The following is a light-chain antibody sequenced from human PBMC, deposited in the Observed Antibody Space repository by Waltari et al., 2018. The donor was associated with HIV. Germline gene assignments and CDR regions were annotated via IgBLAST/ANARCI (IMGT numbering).Light chain of an antibody. CDR3: QSYDKSLSGSV. CDR1: NSNIGAGYD. Sequence: QSVLTQPPSVSGAPGQRVTISCTGNNSNIGAGYDVHWYQQLPGTAPKFFISDESSRPSGVPDRVSVSRSGTSASLAITGLQAEDEADYYCQSYDKSLSGSVVGGGTKLTVL. J-gene: IGLJ2*01. CDR2: DES. V-gene: IGLV1-40*01.